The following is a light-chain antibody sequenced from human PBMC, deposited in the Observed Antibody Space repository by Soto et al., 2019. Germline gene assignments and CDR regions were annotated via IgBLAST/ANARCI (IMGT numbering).Light chain of an antibody. CDR1: QSVSSN. Sequence: EIVMTQSPATLSVSPGEGATLSCRASQSVSSNLAWYQQKPGQAPRLLIFGASTRATGIPARFSGSGSGTEFTLTISSLQSEDFAVYYCQQYNNSPVYTFGQGTKLEIK. CDR3: QQYNNSPVYT. V-gene: IGKV3-15*01. J-gene: IGKJ2*01. CDR2: GAS.